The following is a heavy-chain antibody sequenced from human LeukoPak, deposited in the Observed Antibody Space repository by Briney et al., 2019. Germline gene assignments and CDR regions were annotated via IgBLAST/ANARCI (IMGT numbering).Heavy chain of an antibody. Sequence: GGSLRLSCAGSGFTFSTYGMHWVRQAPGKGLEWVAVVSYDGSSIYYADSVKGRFTISRDNSKNTLYLQMNSLRGEDTAVYYCAGEITMVRGVISNWFDPWGQGTLVTVSS. CDR2: VSYDGSSI. CDR1: GFTFSTYG. V-gene: IGHV3-30*03. D-gene: IGHD3-10*01. CDR3: AGEITMVRGVISNWFDP. J-gene: IGHJ5*02.